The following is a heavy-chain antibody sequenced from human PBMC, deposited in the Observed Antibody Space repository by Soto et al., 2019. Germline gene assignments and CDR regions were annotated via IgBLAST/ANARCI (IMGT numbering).Heavy chain of an antibody. J-gene: IGHJ4*02. CDR3: ARGGCSGGSCYFAPNY. V-gene: IGHV4-61*01. CDR1: GGSVSANRYY. D-gene: IGHD2-15*01. CDR2: IYYSGST. Sequence: SETLSLTCTVSGGSVSANRYYWSWIRQPPGKGLEWIGYIYYSGSTNYNPSLKSRVTISVDTSKNQFSLKLSSVTAADTAVYYCARGGCSGGSCYFAPNYWGQGTLVTVSS.